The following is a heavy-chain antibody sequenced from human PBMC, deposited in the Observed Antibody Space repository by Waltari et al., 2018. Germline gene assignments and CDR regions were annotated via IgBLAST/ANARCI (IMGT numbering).Heavy chain of an antibody. Sequence: QLQLQESGPGLVKPSETLSLTCTVPGGSISSSSYDWCWLRQPPGKGLEWIGSIYYSGSTYYNPSLKSRVTISVDTSKNQFSLKLSSVTAADTAVYYCARVGGESMSAFDIWGQGTMVTVSS. CDR2: IYYSGST. D-gene: IGHD3-16*01. CDR3: ARVGGESMSAFDI. J-gene: IGHJ3*02. CDR1: GGSISSSSYD. V-gene: IGHV4-39*07.